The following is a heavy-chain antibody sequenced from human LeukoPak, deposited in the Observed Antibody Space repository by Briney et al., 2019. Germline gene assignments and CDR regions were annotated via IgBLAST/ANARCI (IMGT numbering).Heavy chain of an antibody. CDR1: GFTFSSNN. CDR3: ARDGEMATFYFDY. D-gene: IGHD5-24*01. J-gene: IGHJ4*02. Sequence: GGSLRLSCAASGFTFSSNNMNWVRQAPGKGLEWVSSISSSSSYIYYADSVKGRFTISRDNAKNSLYLQMNSLRAEDTAVYYCARDGEMATFYFDYWGQGTLVTVSS. V-gene: IGHV3-21*01. CDR2: ISSSSSYI.